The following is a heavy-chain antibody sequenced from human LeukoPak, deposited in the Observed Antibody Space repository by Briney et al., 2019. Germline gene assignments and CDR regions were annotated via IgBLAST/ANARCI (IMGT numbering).Heavy chain of an antibody. V-gene: IGHV4-4*07. J-gene: IGHJ4*01. CDR3: ARGGSKSWYPLMK. CDR2: IYHTGDT. D-gene: IGHD6-13*01. CDR1: GGSFSNYY. Sequence: SETLSLTCSLSGGSFSNYYWHWIRQSDEKGLEWIGHIYHTGDTNDNPSLKSRLTISVDKSRNLFSLRLTSVTAADTAIYYCARGGSKSWYPLMKWGQGTLVTVSS.